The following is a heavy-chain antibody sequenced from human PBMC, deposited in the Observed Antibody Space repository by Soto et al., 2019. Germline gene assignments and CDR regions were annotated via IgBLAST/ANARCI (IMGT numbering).Heavy chain of an antibody. CDR1: GGTFSSYA. Sequence: QVQLVQSGAEVKKPGSSVKVSCKASGGTFSSYAISWVRQAPGQGIEWMGEIIPIFGTANYAQKFQGRVTITADESTSTAYIELSSLRSEDTAVYSCARDRGPSSGYYPYWFDPWGQGTLVTVSS. CDR3: ARDRGPSSGYYPYWFDP. V-gene: IGHV1-69*12. CDR2: IIPIFGTA. D-gene: IGHD3-22*01. J-gene: IGHJ5*02.